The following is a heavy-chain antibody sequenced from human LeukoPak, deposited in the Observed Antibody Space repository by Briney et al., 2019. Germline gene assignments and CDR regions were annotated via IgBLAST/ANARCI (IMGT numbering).Heavy chain of an antibody. CDR3: AGLGSDSSGRLDY. V-gene: IGHV4-39*01. CDR1: GGSISSSSYY. J-gene: IGHJ4*02. D-gene: IGHD6-19*01. Sequence: NPSETLSLTCTVSGGSISSSSYYWGWIRQPPGKGLEWIGSIYYSGSTYYNPSLKSRVTISVDTSKNQFSLKLSSVTAADTAVYYCAGLGSDSSGRLDYWGQGTLVTVSS. CDR2: IYYSGST.